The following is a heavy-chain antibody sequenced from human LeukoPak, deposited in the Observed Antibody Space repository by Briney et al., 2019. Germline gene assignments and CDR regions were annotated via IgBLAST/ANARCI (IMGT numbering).Heavy chain of an antibody. V-gene: IGHV4-59*10. J-gene: IGHJ4*02. CDR1: GGSFSGYY. D-gene: IGHD5-18*01. Sequence: SETLSLTCAVYGGSFSGYYWSWIRQPAGKGLEWIGRIYTSGSTNYNPSLKSRVTMSVDTSKNQFSLKLTSVSAANTAVCYCARGSGYSYGYPFDYWGQGTLVTVSS. CDR3: ARGSGYSYGYPFDY. CDR2: IYTSGST.